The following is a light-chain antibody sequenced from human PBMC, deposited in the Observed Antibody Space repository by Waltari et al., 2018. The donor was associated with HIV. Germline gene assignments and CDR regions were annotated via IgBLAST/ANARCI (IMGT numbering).Light chain of an antibody. CDR3: AAWDDSLNGLV. J-gene: IGLJ2*01. Sequence: QSVLTQPPSASGTPGQRVTISCSGSSPNIGSNTVNWSQQLPGTAPKLLIYSNNQRPSGVPDRFSGSKSGTSASLAISGLQSEDEADYYCAAWDDSLNGLVFGGGTKLTVL. CDR1: SPNIGSNT. V-gene: IGLV1-44*01. CDR2: SNN.